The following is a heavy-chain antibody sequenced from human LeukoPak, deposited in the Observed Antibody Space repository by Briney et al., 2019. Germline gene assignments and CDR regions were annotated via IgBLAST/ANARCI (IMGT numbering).Heavy chain of an antibody. Sequence: GGSLRLSCAASGFTFDDYAMHWVRQAPGKGLEWVSLISWDGGSTYYADSVKGRFTISRDNSKNSLYLQMNSLRAEDTALYYCAKDKGYSRSWYLFDYWGQGTLVTVSS. CDR3: AKDKGYSRSWYLFDY. V-gene: IGHV3-43D*03. CDR2: ISWDGGST. D-gene: IGHD6-13*01. CDR1: GFTFDDYA. J-gene: IGHJ4*02.